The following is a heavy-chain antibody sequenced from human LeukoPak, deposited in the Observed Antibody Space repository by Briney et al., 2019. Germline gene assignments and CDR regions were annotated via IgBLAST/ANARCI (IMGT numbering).Heavy chain of an antibody. CDR3: AGNNFYYFAY. J-gene: IGHJ4*02. CDR2: LYYTGSI. Sequence: SETLSLTCTVSGGPISSGTSYWGWIRQPPGKGLEWIGSLYYTGSIYHNPSLKSRVTISVETSKNQFSLKVTSVTADDTAVYYCAGNNFYYFAYWGQGSLVTVSS. CDR1: GGPISSGTSY. V-gene: IGHV4-39*01. D-gene: IGHD5-24*01.